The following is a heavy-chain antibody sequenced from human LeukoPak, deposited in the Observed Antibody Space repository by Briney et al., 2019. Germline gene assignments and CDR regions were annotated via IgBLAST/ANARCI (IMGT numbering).Heavy chain of an antibody. J-gene: IGHJ4*02. CDR1: GFTFSNAW. Sequence: GGSLRLSCAASGFTFSNAWMSWVRQAPGQGLEWVSSISDDGSGTYYADSVKGRFTISRDNSKNTLFLQIDSLRAEDSAVYYCATDRERDPSVYYLVGGQGTLITVSS. V-gene: IGHV3-23*01. CDR3: ATDRERDPSVYYLV. CDR2: ISDDGSGT. D-gene: IGHD3-22*01.